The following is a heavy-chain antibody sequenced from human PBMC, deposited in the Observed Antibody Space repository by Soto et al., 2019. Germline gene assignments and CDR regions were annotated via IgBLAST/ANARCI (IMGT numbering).Heavy chain of an antibody. Sequence: SETLSLTCTVSAASFSEYYWTWIRQPPGKGLEWIGYIYFNGNTKYNPSLEGRLTISIDTSKKEFSLKLTSVTAADAAVYYCASVTFGGIVLAHWGQGTLVTVSS. CDR3: ASVTFGGIVLAH. D-gene: IGHD3-16*01. V-gene: IGHV4-59*01. CDR1: AASFSEYY. CDR2: IYFNGNT. J-gene: IGHJ4*02.